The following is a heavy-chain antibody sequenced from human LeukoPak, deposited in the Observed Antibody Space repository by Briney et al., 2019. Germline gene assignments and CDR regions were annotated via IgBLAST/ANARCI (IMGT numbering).Heavy chain of an antibody. CDR2: ISGSGGST. Sequence: GSLRLSCAASGFTFSSYAMSWVRQAPGKGLEWVSAISGSGGSTYYADSVKGRFTISRDNSRNTLSLQMNSLRAEDTAVYYCAKDPSDYVGAFDIWGQGTMVSVSS. CDR3: AKDPSDYVGAFDI. CDR1: GFTFSSYA. D-gene: IGHD4-23*01. J-gene: IGHJ3*02. V-gene: IGHV3-23*01.